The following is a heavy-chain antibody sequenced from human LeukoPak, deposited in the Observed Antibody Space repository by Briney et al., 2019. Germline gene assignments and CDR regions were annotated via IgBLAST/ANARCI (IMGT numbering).Heavy chain of an antibody. Sequence: ASVKVSCKASGYAFTSYGISWLRQAPGQGLEWMGWISAYNGNTNYAQKLQGRVTMTTDTSTSTAYMELRSLRSDDTAVYYCARLIDFWSGYYANWFDPWGQGTLVTVSS. CDR2: ISAYNGNT. CDR1: GYAFTSYG. CDR3: ARLIDFWSGYYANWFDP. J-gene: IGHJ5*02. D-gene: IGHD3-3*01. V-gene: IGHV1-18*01.